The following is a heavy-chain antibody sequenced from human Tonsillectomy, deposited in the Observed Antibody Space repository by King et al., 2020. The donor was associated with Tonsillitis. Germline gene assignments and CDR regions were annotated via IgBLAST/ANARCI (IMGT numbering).Heavy chain of an antibody. CDR3: ARLGEGVSTSPFGLGPYDYYYYGMDV. CDR2: IYPGDSDT. V-gene: IGHV5-51*01. Sequence: QLVQSGAEVKKPGESLRISCKGSGYSFANHWIGWVRQMPGKGLEWMGIIYPGDSDTRYSPSFQGQVTISADKSITTAYLQWSSLKASDTAMYYCARLGEGVSTSPFGLGPYDYYYYGMDVWGQGTTVTVSS. D-gene: IGHD2-2*01. J-gene: IGHJ6*02. CDR1: GYSFANHW.